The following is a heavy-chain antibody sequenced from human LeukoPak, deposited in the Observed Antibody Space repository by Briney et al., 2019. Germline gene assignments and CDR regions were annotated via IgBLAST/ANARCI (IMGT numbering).Heavy chain of an antibody. CDR2: IIPIFGTA. V-gene: IGHV1-69*13. CDR3: ARAHVVVPSRGSRGAFHYYYYYMDV. D-gene: IGHD2-2*01. J-gene: IGHJ6*03. Sequence: SVKVSCKASGGTFSSYAISWVRQAPGQGLERMGGIIPIFGTANYAQKFQGRVTITADESTSTAYMELSSLRSEDTAVYYCARAHVVVPSRGSRGAFHYYYYYMDVWGKGTTVTVSS. CDR1: GGTFSSYA.